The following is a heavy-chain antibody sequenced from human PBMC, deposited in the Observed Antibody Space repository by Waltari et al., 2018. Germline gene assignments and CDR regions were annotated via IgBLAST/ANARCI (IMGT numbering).Heavy chain of an antibody. CDR1: GGSIRSSNW. J-gene: IGHJ4*02. CDR3: ARDLGDYGDYGGHGY. CDR2: IYHSGST. D-gene: IGHD4-17*01. V-gene: IGHV4-4*02. Sequence: QVQLQESGPGLVKPSGTLSLTCAVSGGSIRSSNWLSWVRQPPGKGLEWIGEIYHSGSTNYNPSLKSRVTISVDKSKNQFSLKLSSVTAADTAVYYCARDLGDYGDYGGHGYWGQGTLVTVSS.